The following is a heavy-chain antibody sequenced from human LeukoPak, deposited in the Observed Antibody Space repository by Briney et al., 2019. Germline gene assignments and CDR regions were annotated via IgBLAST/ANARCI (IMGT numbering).Heavy chain of an antibody. V-gene: IGHV4-59*08. Sequence: SETLSLTCTVSGGSISSYYWNWIRQPPGKGLEWIGYIYYSGSTNYNPSLKSRVTISVDTSKNQFSLKLSSVTAADTAVYYCARHKTYYDILTGYYSHAFDIWGQGTMVTVSS. J-gene: IGHJ3*02. CDR3: ARHKTYYDILTGYYSHAFDI. D-gene: IGHD3-9*01. CDR1: GGSISSYY. CDR2: IYYSGST.